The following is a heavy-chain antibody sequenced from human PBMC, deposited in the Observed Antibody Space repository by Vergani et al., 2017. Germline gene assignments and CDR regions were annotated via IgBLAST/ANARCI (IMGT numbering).Heavy chain of an antibody. D-gene: IGHD4-11*01. Sequence: VESGGGVVQPGRSLRLSCAVSGFRFSDYGMHWVRQAPGRGLEWVALISYDGDTTYYEDSVKGRFTISRDNAKNSLFLQMSSLKVEDTGVYYCAREMSNEGFDYWGQGTRVTVS. CDR2: ISYDGDTT. V-gene: IGHV3-30*03. CDR3: AREMSNEGFDY. J-gene: IGHJ4*02. CDR1: GFRFSDYG.